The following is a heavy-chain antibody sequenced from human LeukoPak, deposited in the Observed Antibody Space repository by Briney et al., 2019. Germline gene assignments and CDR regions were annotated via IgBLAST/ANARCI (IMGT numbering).Heavy chain of an antibody. CDR2: IIPIFGTA. CDR1: GGTFSSYA. J-gene: IGHJ4*02. Sequence: SVKVSCKASGGTFSSYAISWVRQAPGQGLEWMGRIIPIFGTANYAQKFQGRVTITTDEPTSTAYMELSSLRSEDTAVYYCARERDGYNYGVDYWGQGTLVTVSS. D-gene: IGHD5-24*01. V-gene: IGHV1-69*05. CDR3: ARERDGYNYGVDY.